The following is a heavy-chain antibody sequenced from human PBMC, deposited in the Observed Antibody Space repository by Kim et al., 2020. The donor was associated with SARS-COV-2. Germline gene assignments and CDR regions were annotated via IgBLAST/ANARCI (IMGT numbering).Heavy chain of an antibody. Sequence: GGSLRLSCAASGFTVSSNYMSWVRQAPGKGLEWVSVIYSGGSTYYADSVKGRFTISRDNSKNTLYLQMNSLRAEDTAVYYCARGAGSSGYYYGSSAFDIWGQGTMVTVSS. CDR3: ARGAGSSGYYYGSSAFDI. D-gene: IGHD3-22*01. CDR1: GFTVSSNY. J-gene: IGHJ3*02. CDR2: IYSGGST. V-gene: IGHV3-53*01.